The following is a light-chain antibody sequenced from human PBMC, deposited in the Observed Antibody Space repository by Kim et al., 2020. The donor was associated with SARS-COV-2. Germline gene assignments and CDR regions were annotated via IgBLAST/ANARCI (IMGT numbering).Light chain of an antibody. CDR3: QQYNSYPLT. CDR1: QSISTW. V-gene: IGKV1-5*03. Sequence: DIQMTQSPSTLSASVGDRVTITCRASQSISTWLAWYQQKPGKAPKLVIYKASSLESGVPSRFSGSGSETEFTLTISSLQPDDFATYYCQQYNSYPLTFGGGTKLEI. CDR2: KAS. J-gene: IGKJ4*01.